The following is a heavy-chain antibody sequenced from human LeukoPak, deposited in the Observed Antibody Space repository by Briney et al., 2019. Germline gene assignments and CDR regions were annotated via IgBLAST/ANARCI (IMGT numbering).Heavy chain of an antibody. J-gene: IGHJ4*02. D-gene: IGHD5-24*01. CDR3: ASRDGYNAFDY. V-gene: IGHV1-69*13. CDR2: IIPIFGTA. CDR1: GGTFSSYA. Sequence: SVKVSCTASGGTFSSYAISWVRQAPGQGLEWMGGIIPIFGTANYAQKFQGRVTVTADESTSTAYMELSSLRSEDTAVYYCASRDGYNAFDYWGQGTLDTVSS.